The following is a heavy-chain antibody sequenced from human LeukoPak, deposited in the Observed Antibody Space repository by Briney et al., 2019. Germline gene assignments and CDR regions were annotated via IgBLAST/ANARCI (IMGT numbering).Heavy chain of an antibody. V-gene: IGHV3-23*01. CDR2: ISGSGGST. Sequence: GVSLRLSCAASGFTFSSYAMSWVRQATGKGLEWVSDISGSGGSTYSADSVKGRFTISRDDSKNTLYLQMNSLRDEDTAVYYCARGGAVGPNPYYSDYWGQGTLVTVSS. CDR1: GFTFSSYA. D-gene: IGHD2-2*01. CDR3: ARGGAVGPNPYYSDY. J-gene: IGHJ4*02.